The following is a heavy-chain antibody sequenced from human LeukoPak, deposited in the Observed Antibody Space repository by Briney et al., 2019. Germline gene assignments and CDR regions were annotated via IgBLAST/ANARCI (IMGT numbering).Heavy chain of an antibody. J-gene: IGHJ4*02. CDR2: ISGSGGST. D-gene: IGHD3-9*01. CDR1: GFTFSSYA. V-gene: IGHV3-23*01. CDR3: ARDDSLRYFDWLLSCPDY. Sequence: GGSLRLSCAASGFTFSSYAMSWVRQAPGKGLEWVSAISGSGGSTYYADSVKGRFTISRDNSKNTLYLQMNSLRAEDTAVYYCARDDSLRYFDWLLSCPDYWGQGTLVTVSS.